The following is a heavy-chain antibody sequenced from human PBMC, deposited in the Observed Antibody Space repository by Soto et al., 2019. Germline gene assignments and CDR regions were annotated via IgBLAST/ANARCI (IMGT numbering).Heavy chain of an antibody. Sequence: SETLSLTYAVSAGSFRGFSWTWIRQSPGKGLEWLGDINHVGITNYNPSLKSRVSIPVDTSKSQFSLNLSSVTAADTAVYYCARAHDFWGGRQQPIDSWGQGTLVTVS. V-gene: IGHV4-34*01. CDR2: INHVGIT. CDR1: AGSFRGFS. CDR3: ARAHDFWGGRQQPIDS. D-gene: IGHD3-3*01. J-gene: IGHJ4*02.